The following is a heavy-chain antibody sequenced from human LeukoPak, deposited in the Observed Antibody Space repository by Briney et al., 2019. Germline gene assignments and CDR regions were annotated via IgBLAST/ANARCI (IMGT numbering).Heavy chain of an antibody. J-gene: IGHJ4*02. V-gene: IGHV4-59*01. CDR1: GGSISSYY. CDR3: AGDYDSSGYYYDSFDY. CDR2: IYYSGST. Sequence: PSETLSLTCTVSGGSISSYYWSWIRQPPGKGLEWIGYIYYSGSTNYNPSLKSRVTISVDTSKNQFSLKLSSVTAADTAVYYCAGDYDSSGYYYDSFDYWGQGTLVTVSS. D-gene: IGHD3-22*01.